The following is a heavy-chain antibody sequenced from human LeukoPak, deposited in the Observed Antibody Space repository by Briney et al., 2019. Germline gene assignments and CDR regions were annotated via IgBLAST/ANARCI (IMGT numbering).Heavy chain of an antibody. V-gene: IGHV3-33*01. CDR3: ARERGYSYGAHCDY. CDR2: IWYDGSNK. Sequence: GGSLRLSCAASGFTFSSYGMHWVRQAPGKGLEWVAVIWYDGSNKYYADSVKGRFTISRDNSKNTVYLQMNSLRAEDTAVYYCARERGYSYGAHCDYWGQGTLVTVSS. J-gene: IGHJ4*02. D-gene: IGHD5-18*01. CDR1: GFTFSSYG.